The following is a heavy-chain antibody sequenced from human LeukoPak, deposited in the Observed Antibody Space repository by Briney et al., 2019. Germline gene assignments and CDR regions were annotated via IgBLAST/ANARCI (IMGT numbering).Heavy chain of an antibody. V-gene: IGHV4-39*07. CDR2: VNHSGNT. CDR3: ARAQGTVAIDY. D-gene: IGHD5-12*01. Sequence: SETLSLTCTVSGGSISSGDYYWSWIRQPPGKGLEWIAEVNHSGNTNYNPSLKSRVTISADTSKNQFSLKMESVTAADTAVYYCARAQGTVAIDYWGQGTLVTVSS. J-gene: IGHJ4*02. CDR1: GGSISSGDYY.